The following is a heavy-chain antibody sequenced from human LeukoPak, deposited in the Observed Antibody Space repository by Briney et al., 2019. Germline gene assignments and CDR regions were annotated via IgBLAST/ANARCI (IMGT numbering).Heavy chain of an antibody. D-gene: IGHD6-19*01. CDR2: INHSGST. CDR3: AREYSSGWYPFDY. J-gene: IGHJ4*02. CDR1: GGSFSGYY. V-gene: IGHV4-34*01. Sequence: SETLSLTCAVYGGSFSGYYWSWIRQPPGKGLEWIGEINHSGSTNYNPSLKSRVTISVDTSKNQFSLKLSSVTAADTAVYYCAREYSSGWYPFDYWGQGTLVTVSS.